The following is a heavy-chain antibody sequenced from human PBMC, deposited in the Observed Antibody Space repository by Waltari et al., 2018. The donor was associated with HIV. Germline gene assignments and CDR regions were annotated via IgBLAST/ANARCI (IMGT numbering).Heavy chain of an antibody. CDR3: ARGGFYGSGSKVN. CDR1: GFTFRSYW. CDR2: KKEGGREK. J-gene: IGHJ4*02. Sequence: EVQLVESGGGLVQPGGSLRLSCAASGFTFRSYWMSWVRQAPGKGLGGGAKKKEGGREKYYVGSVNGRFTISRDNAENSLYLQMNSLRAEDTAVYYCARGGFYGSGSKVNWGQGTLVTVSS. D-gene: IGHD3-10*01. V-gene: IGHV3-7*04.